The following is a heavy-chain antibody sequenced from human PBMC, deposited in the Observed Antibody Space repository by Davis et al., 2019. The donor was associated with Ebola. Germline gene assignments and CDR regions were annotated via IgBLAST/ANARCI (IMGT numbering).Heavy chain of an antibody. CDR2: ISAYNGNT. J-gene: IGHJ6*04. Sequence: AASVKVSCKASGYTFTSYGISWVRQAPGQGLEWMGWISAYNGNTNYAQKLQGRVTMTTDTSTSTAYMELRSLRSDDTAVYYCARVDMTTVNWRYYYGMDVWGKGTTVTVSS. CDR1: GYTFTSYG. V-gene: IGHV1-18*01. CDR3: ARVDMTTVNWRYYYGMDV. D-gene: IGHD4-17*01.